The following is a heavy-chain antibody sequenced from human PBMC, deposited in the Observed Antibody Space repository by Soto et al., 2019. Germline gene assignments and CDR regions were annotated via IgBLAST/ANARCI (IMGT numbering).Heavy chain of an antibody. D-gene: IGHD3-22*01. Sequence: EVQLVESGGGLVQPGGSLRLSCAASGFTFSSYSMNWVRQAPGKGLEWVSYISSSSSTIYYADSVKGRFTISRDNAKNSLYLQMNRLRDEDTAVYYCARDLNYDSSGYSRDYWGQGTLVTVSS. CDR3: ARDLNYDSSGYSRDY. CDR2: ISSSSSTI. V-gene: IGHV3-48*02. J-gene: IGHJ4*02. CDR1: GFTFSSYS.